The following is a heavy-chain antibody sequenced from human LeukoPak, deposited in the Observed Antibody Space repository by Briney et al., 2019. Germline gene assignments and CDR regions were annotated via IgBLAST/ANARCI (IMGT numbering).Heavy chain of an antibody. CDR2: ISGCGGRT. D-gene: IGHD3-10*01. Sequence: GGSQRLSCAASGFTFSNYVMGWVRQAPGKGLEWVSTISGCGGRTYCADSVRGRFTIYRDNSENTLYPHVKSLRAGDASVYYCAKGLWDYYGSGIMYYTRDVWGQGTTVTVSS. CDR1: GFTFSNYV. V-gene: IGHV3-23*01. CDR3: AKGLWDYYGSGIMYYTRDV. J-gene: IGHJ6*02.